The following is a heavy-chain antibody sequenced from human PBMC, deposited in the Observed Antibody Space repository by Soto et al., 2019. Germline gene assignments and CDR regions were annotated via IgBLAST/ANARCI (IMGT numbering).Heavy chain of an antibody. CDR2: IYHSGST. CDR1: GGSISSGGYS. V-gene: IGHV4-30-2*01. CDR3: ARDKITGLFDY. Sequence: SETLSLTCAVSGGSISSGGYSWSWIRQPPGKGLEWIGYIYHSGSTYYNPSLKSRVTISVDTSKNQFSLKLTSVTAADTAVYYCARDKITGLFDYWGQGTLVTVS. J-gene: IGHJ4*02. D-gene: IGHD2-8*02.